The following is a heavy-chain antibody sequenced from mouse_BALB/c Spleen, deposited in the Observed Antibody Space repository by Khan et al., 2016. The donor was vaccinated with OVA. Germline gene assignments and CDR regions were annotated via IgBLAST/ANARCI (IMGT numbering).Heavy chain of an antibody. CDR3: ARDPPNYSMDY. J-gene: IGHJ4*01. CDR1: GFSLTDYA. V-gene: IGHV2-6-5*01. Sequence: QVQLQQSGPGLVAPSQSLSITCTVSGFSLTDYAVSWIRQPPGKGLEWLGVIWVSGSKYYYSVLNPRLSISKDNSKSQVFLKMNSLQTEDTAMYFCARDPPNYSMDYWGQGTSVTVSS. CDR2: IWVSGSK.